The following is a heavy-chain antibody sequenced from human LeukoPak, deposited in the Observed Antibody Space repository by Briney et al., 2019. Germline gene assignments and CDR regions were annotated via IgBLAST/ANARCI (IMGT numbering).Heavy chain of an antibody. CDR3: ASEDCSSTSCYGNDAFDI. V-gene: IGHV1-2*02. CDR2: INPNSGGT. CDR1: GYTFTGYY. D-gene: IGHD2-2*01. J-gene: IGHJ3*02. Sequence: GSVKVSCKASGYTFTGYYMHWVRQAPGQGLEWMGWINPNSGGTNYAQKFQGRVTMTRDTSISTAYMELSRLRSDDTAVYYCASEDCSSTSCYGNDAFDIWGQGTMVTVSS.